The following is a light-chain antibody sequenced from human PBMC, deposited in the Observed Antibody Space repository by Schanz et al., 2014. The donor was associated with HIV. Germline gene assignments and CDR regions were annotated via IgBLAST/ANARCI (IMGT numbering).Light chain of an antibody. CDR1: QSVSSSY. J-gene: IGKJ2*01. V-gene: IGKV3-20*01. CDR3: QQYGNSPQT. CDR2: GAS. Sequence: EIVLTQSPATLSLSPGERATLSCRASQSVSSSYLAWYQQKLGQAPRLLIYGASSRATGIPDRFSGSGSGTDFTLTISRLEAEDFVVYYCQQYGNSPQTFGPGTKLEIK.